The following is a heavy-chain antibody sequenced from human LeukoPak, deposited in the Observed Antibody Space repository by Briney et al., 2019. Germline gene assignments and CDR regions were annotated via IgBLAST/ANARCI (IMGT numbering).Heavy chain of an antibody. CDR1: GYRFTSYW. CDR2: IYPGDSDT. J-gene: IGHJ3*02. V-gene: IGHV5-51*01. Sequence: GESLKSSFKGSGYRFTSYWIGWVRQMPGKGLEWMGIIYPGDSDTRYSPSFQGQVTISADKSISTAYLQWSSLKASDTAMYYCARLRALSRRAFDIWGQGTMVTVSS. CDR3: ARLRALSRRAFDI.